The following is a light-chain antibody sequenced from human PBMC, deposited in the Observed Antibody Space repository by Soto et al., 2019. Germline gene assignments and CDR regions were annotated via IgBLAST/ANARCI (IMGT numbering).Light chain of an antibody. CDR1: QSVSNN. V-gene: IGKV3-15*01. J-gene: IGKJ1*01. CDR3: QQYNNWPPWT. Sequence: ILMTQSPATLSVSPGERATLSCRASQSVSNNLAWYQQKPGQAPRLLIYDASTSATGIPARFSGSGSGTDFTLAISGLQSEDFAVYYCQQYNNWPPWTFGQGTKVEIK. CDR2: DAS.